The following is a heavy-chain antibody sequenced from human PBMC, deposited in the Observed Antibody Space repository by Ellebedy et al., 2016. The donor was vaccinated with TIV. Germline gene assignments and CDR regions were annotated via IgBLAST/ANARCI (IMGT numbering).Heavy chain of an antibody. CDR2: INHSGST. Sequence: MPSETLSLTCGVYGGSFSFYFWSWIRQPPGKGLEWIGEINHSGSTNYNPSLKSRVTISVDTSKNQFSLKLSSVTAADTAVYYCARGQTDSRGYHAYWGQGTLVTVSS. J-gene: IGHJ4*02. D-gene: IGHD3-22*01. CDR3: ARGQTDSRGYHAY. V-gene: IGHV4-34*01. CDR1: GGSFSFYF.